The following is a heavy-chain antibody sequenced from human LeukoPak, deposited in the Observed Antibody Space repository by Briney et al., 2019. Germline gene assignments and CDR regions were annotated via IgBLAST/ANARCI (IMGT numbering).Heavy chain of an antibody. J-gene: IGHJ6*03. CDR2: INPNSGGT. D-gene: IGHD3-22*01. V-gene: IGHV1-2*02. CDR3: ARGHYDSSGYYPYYYYMDV. Sequence: ASVKVSCKASGYTFTGYYMHWVRQAPGQGLEWMGWINPNSGGTNYAQKFQGRVTMTRDTSISTAYTELIRLRSDDTAVYYCARGHYDSSGYYPYYYYMDVWGKGTTVTVSS. CDR1: GYTFTGYY.